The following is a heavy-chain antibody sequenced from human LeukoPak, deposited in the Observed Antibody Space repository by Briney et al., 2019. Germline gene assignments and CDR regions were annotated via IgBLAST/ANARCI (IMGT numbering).Heavy chain of an antibody. V-gene: IGHV3-33*01. D-gene: IGHD1-14*01. CDR1: GFTFGGYG. J-gene: IGHJ4*02. Sequence: GGTLRLSCAGSGFTFGGYGMHWFRQTPGKGLEWVAVIAYDGSRAFYADSVKGRFAISRDNSKNTMSVQMDDLRAEDTAVYYCTRYNNDHFDYWGQGTLVTVSS. CDR3: TRYNNDHFDY. CDR2: IAYDGSRA.